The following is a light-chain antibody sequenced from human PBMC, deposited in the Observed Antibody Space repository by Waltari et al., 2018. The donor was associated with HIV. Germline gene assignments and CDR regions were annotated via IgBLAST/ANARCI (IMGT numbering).Light chain of an antibody. CDR1: SSDVGSYNL. CDR2: EGS. CDR3: CSYTGSGTRRPYV. Sequence: QSALTQPASVSGSPGQSITISCTGTSSDVGSYNLVSWYQQHPGKAPKVMIYEGSKRPSGVSNRFSGSKSGNTASLTISGLQAEDEADYYCCSYTGSGTRRPYVFGTGTKVTVL. V-gene: IGLV2-23*01. J-gene: IGLJ1*01.